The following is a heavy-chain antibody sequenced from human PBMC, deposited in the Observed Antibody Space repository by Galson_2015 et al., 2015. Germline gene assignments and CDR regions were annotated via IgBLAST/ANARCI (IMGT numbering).Heavy chain of an antibody. Sequence: SLRLSCAASGFTFSSYSMHWVCQAPGKGPEWVAVISADGTNKYYADSVKGRFTIARDNSKATLSLQMHSLKPGDTAIYYCVRDESWGQGILVTVSS. V-gene: IGHV3-30-3*01. CDR3: VRDES. CDR1: GFTFSSYS. CDR2: ISADGTNK. J-gene: IGHJ5*02.